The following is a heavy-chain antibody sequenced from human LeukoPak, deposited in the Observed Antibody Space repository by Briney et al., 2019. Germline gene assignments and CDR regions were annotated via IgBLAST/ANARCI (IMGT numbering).Heavy chain of an antibody. J-gene: IGHJ6*03. Sequence: PAGGSLRLSCAASGFTFSSYGMHWVRQAPGKGLEWVAFIRYDGSNKYYADSVKGRFTISRDNSKNTLYLQTNSLRAEDTAVYYCAKSLESTNYYYHMDVWGKGTTVTISS. CDR2: IRYDGSNK. V-gene: IGHV3-30*02. CDR1: GFTFSSYG. D-gene: IGHD2-2*01. CDR3: AKSLESTNYYYHMDV.